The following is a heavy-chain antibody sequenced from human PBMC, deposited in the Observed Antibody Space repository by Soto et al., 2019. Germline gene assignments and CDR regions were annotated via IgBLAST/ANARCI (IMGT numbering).Heavy chain of an antibody. D-gene: IGHD3-10*01. CDR2: IIPAIGTP. CDR1: GGTFSSFA. V-gene: IGHV1-69*01. CDR3: ARDYGRQAPGL. J-gene: IGHJ3*01. Sequence: QVQLVQSGSEVKKPGSSVKVSCKVSGGTFSSFAISWVRQAPGQGLEWIGGIIPAIGTPDHAPKFRGRVTITADESTSTASLESSSLTSNDTAAYFCARDYGRQAPGLWGQGTKVTVSS.